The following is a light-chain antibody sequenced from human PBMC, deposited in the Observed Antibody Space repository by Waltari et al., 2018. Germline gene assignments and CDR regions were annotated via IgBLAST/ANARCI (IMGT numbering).Light chain of an antibody. CDR2: GAS. V-gene: IGKV3-20*01. J-gene: IGKJ1*01. CDR1: QSVSNNY. Sequence: ELVFTQSPGTLSLYPGERATIPCRASQSVSNNYLAWYQQKPGQAPRLLIYGASSRATGIPDRFSGSGSGTDFTLTINRLEPEDLAVYYCQQYGNSPQTFGQGTKVEIK. CDR3: QQYGNSPQT.